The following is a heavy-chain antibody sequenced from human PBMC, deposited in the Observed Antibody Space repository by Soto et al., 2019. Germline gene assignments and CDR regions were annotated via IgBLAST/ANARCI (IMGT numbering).Heavy chain of an antibody. V-gene: IGHV4-34*01. CDR2: INHSGST. CDR3: ARHLNWFDP. Sequence: SETLSLTCAVYGGSFSGYYWSWIRQPPGKGLEWIGEINHSGSTNYNPSLKSRVTISVDTSKNQFSLKLSFVTAADTAVYYCARHLNWFDPWGQGTLVTVSS. CDR1: GGSFSGYY. J-gene: IGHJ5*02.